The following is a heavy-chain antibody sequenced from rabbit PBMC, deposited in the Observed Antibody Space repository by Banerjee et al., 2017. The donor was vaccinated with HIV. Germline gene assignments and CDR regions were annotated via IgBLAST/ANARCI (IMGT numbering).Heavy chain of an antibody. J-gene: IGHJ6*01. V-gene: IGHV1S45*01. CDR3: ARDSASSFSSYGMDL. CDR1: GVSLSDKDV. Sequence: QEQLVESGGGLVQPEGSLTLTCKASGVSLSDKDVMCWVRQAPGKGLEWIACINIVTGKSVYASWAKGRFIMSRTSSTTVTLQMTSLTAADTATYFCARDSASSFSSYGMDLWGQGTLVTVS. D-gene: IGHD8-1*01. CDR2: INIVTGKS.